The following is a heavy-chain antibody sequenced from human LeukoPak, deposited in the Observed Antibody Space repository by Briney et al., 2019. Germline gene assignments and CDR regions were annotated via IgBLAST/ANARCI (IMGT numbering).Heavy chain of an antibody. D-gene: IGHD6-13*01. Sequence: GGSLRLSCAASGFTFSSYSMNWVRQAPGKGLEWVSSISSSSSYIYYADSVKGRFTISRDNAKNSLYLQMNSLRAEDTAVCYCARGTAAAGTDYWGQGTLVTVSS. CDR3: ARGTAAAGTDY. V-gene: IGHV3-21*01. CDR1: GFTFSSYS. J-gene: IGHJ4*02. CDR2: ISSSSSYI.